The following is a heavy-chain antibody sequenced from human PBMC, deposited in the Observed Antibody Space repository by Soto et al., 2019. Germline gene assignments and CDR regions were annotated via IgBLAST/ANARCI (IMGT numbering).Heavy chain of an antibody. V-gene: IGHV4-30-2*01. CDR3: ASGHTYDSSAQPRSPYFDC. CDR2: IYHSGST. Sequence: SETLSLTCAVSGGTIGLGVCSWNWIRQPPGKGLEWIGYIYHSGSTYYNPSLRSRVTISLDRSKNQFSLMLSSVTAADTALYYCASGHTYDSSAQPRSPYFDCWGQGNRVTVAS. D-gene: IGHD3-22*01. CDR1: GGTIGLGVCS. J-gene: IGHJ4*02.